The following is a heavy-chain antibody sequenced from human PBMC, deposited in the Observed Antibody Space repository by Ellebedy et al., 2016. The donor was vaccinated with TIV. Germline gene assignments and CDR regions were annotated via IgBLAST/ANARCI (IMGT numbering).Heavy chain of an antibody. Sequence: GGSLRLXXTASGFTFGDYALSWFRQAPGKGLECVGFIRRKAYRGTTEYAASLKGRFTISRDDSKSIAYLQMNSLKTEDTAVYYCARDPGIAVAGLPNYFDYWGQGALVTVSS. CDR2: IRRKAYRGTT. D-gene: IGHD6-19*01. V-gene: IGHV3-49*03. CDR1: GFTFGDYA. CDR3: ARDPGIAVAGLPNYFDY. J-gene: IGHJ4*02.